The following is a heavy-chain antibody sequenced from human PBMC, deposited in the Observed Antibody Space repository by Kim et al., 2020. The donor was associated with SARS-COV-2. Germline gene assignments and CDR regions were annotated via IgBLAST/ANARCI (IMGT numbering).Heavy chain of an antibody. D-gene: IGHD5-12*01. Sequence: TRYSTSFQGQVTMAVDKSINTAYLQWSSLQASDTAMYFCARHTSIKVATNYWGQGTLVTVSS. J-gene: IGHJ4*02. CDR2: T. CDR3: ARHTSIKVATNY. V-gene: IGHV5-51*01.